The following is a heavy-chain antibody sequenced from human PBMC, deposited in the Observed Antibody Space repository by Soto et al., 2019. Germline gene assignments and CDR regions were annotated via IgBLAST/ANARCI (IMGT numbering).Heavy chain of an antibody. Sequence: SETLSLTCAVSGGSISSGGYSWSWIRQPPGKGLEWIGYIYHSGSTYYNPSLKSRVTISVDRSKNQFSLKLSSVTAADTAVYSCGRSIDTAMELDYWGQGTLVTVSS. J-gene: IGHJ4*02. D-gene: IGHD5-18*01. CDR3: GRSIDTAMELDY. V-gene: IGHV4-30-2*01. CDR2: IYHSGST. CDR1: GGSISSGGYS.